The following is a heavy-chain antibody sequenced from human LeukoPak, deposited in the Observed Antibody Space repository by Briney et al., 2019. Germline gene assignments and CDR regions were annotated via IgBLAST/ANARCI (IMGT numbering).Heavy chain of an antibody. J-gene: IGHJ5*02. CDR3: ARDSDYSGNGNGDWFDP. CDR1: GFRFTSFG. CDR2: ISNCFGVT. V-gene: IGHV1-18*04. D-gene: IGHD4-11*01. Sequence: ASVNVSCKASGFRFTSFGVSWVRQAPGQGLEWMGWISNCFGVTHYAEKFEDRVTMTVDTSTATAYMELRSLRYDDTAVYYCARDSDYSGNGNGDWFDPWGQGTVVTVSS.